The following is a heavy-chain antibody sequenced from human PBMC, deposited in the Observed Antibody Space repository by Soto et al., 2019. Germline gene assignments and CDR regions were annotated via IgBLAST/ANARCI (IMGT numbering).Heavy chain of an antibody. CDR1: GYIYINYD. D-gene: IGHD1-26*01. V-gene: IGHV1-18*01. CDR2: MSAYNGNT. CDR3: ARDLRWETNIGMYV. J-gene: IGHJ6*02. Sequence: QVQLVQSGAEVKKPGASVKVSCKTSGYIYINYDISWVRQAPGQGLEWMGWMSAYNGNTDYAQKFQARVTMTTDTATNTAYMELRSLTSDVTAVYYCARDLRWETNIGMYVWGQGTKVIGSS.